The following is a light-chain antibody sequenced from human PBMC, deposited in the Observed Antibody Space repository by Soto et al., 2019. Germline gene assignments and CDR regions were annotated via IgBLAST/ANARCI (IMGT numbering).Light chain of an antibody. CDR1: SSNFGAGYA. V-gene: IGLV1-40*01. CDR2: DNN. CDR3: CSYAGGYTYL. Sequence: QSVLTQPPSVSGAPGQRVTISCTGSSSNFGAGYAVHWYHQLPGTAPKLLIYDNNNRPSGVPDRFSGSKSGTSASLAITGLQAEDEADYFCCSYAGGYTYLFGTGTKLTVL. J-gene: IGLJ1*01.